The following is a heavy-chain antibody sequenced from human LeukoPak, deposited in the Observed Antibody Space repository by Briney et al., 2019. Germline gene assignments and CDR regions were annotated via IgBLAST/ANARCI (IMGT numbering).Heavy chain of an antibody. Sequence: PGGSLRLSCATSGFTFSSHAMSWVRQAPGKGLEWVSDVSGGGGSTSYADSVKGRFTISRDLSKDSLYLQMHTLRAEDTAVYYCARIDGPTVFTYYLDLRGKGTTVTVAS. CDR1: GFTFSSHA. CDR3: ARIDGPTVFTYYLDL. J-gene: IGHJ6*03. V-gene: IGHV3-23*01. CDR2: VSGGGGST. D-gene: IGHD2/OR15-2a*01.